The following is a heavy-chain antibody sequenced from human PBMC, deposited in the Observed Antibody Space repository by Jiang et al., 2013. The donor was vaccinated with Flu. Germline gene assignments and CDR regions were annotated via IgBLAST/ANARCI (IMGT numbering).Heavy chain of an antibody. CDR3: ARVDEGGVVPAAMGYYYYGMDV. Sequence: SGAEVKKPGASVKVSCKASGYTFTGYYMHWVRQAPGQGLEWMGWINPNSGGTNYAQKFQGRVTMTRDTSISTAYMELSRLRSDDTAVYYCARVDEGGVVPAAMGYYYYGMDVWGQGTTVTVSS. J-gene: IGHJ6*02. V-gene: IGHV1-2*02. CDR1: GYTFTGYY. CDR2: INPNSGGT. D-gene: IGHD2-2*01.